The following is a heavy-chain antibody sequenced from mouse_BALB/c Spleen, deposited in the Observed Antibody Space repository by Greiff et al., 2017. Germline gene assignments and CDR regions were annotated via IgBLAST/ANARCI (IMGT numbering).Heavy chain of an antibody. CDR3: ASQYGNSYAMDY. D-gene: IGHD2-10*02. CDR1: GFTFSSFG. J-gene: IGHJ4*01. CDR2: ISSGSSTI. V-gene: IGHV5-17*02. Sequence: EVKLMESGGGLVQPGGSRKLSCAASGFTFSSFGMHWVRQAPEKGLEWVAYISSGSSTIYYADTVKGRFTISRDNPKNTLFLQMTSLRSEDTAMYYCASQYGNSYAMDYWGQGTSVTVSS.